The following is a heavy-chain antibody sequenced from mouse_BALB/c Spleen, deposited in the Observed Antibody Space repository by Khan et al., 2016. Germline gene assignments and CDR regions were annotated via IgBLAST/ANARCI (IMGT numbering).Heavy chain of an antibody. D-gene: IGHD2-3*01. Sequence: EVRLLESGPDLVKPWQSLKLSCTVSGYTFTTYYASWWSRRLDKSQVWWAAIINDSGTTSSNPTLKGRFTIPRDTSKNQLFLQLNCLTAEDTATYYCASSSYDVGDNYSFDYWGQGTTVTVSS. CDR1: GYTFTTYY. CDR2: IINDSGTT. CDR3: ASSSYDVGDNYSFDY. J-gene: IGHJ2*01. V-gene: IGHV3-2*02.